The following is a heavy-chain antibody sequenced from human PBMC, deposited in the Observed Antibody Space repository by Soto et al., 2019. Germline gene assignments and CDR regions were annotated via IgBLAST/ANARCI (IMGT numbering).Heavy chain of an antibody. CDR1: GFSFSDSA. D-gene: IGHD4-4*01. Sequence: EVQLVESGGGLVQPGGSLKLSCAASGFSFSDSAIHWVRQASGKGLEWVGRTRSKAHSYATAFAASVKGRFTISRDDSKNTVYLQMNSLKAEDRAVYYCTGHTVDYWGQGTLVTVSS. CDR2: TRSKAHSYAT. V-gene: IGHV3-73*02. J-gene: IGHJ4*02. CDR3: TGHTVDY.